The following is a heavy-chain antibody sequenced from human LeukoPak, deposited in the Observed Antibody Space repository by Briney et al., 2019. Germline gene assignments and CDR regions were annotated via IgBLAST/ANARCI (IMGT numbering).Heavy chain of an antibody. V-gene: IGHV3-7*01. Sequence: GGSLRLSCAVSGFTFINYWMSWVRQAPGKGLEWVANIKQDRSEKYYVDSVKGRFTVSRDNARNSLYLQMNSLSPEDTAVYYCAKGRYFDWSYCYFDYWGQGTLVTVSS. CDR2: IKQDRSEK. J-gene: IGHJ4*02. D-gene: IGHD3-9*01. CDR3: AKGRYFDWSYCYFDY. CDR1: GFTFINYW.